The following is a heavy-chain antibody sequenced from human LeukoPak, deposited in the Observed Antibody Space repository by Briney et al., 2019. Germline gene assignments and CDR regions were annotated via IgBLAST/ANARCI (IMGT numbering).Heavy chain of an antibody. D-gene: IGHD6-13*01. J-gene: IGHJ5*02. CDR1: GGSISGYY. CDR3: ARGRRYSSSWGFDP. CDR2: INHSGST. V-gene: IGHV4-34*01. Sequence: SETLSLTCTVSGGSISGYYWSWIRQPPGKGLEWIGEINHSGSTNYNPSLKSRVTISVDTSKNQFSLKLSSVTAADTAVYYCARGRRYSSSWGFDPWGQGTLVTVSS.